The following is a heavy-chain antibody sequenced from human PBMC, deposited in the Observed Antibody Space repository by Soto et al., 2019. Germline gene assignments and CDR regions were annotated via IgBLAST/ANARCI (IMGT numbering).Heavy chain of an antibody. V-gene: IGHV1-8*01. Sequence: GASVKVSCKASGYTFTSYDINWVRQATGQGLEWMGWMNPNSGNTGYAQKFQGRVTMTRNTSISTAYMELSRLRSDDTAVYYCARGGATSFGVVHYYYYGMDVWGQGTTVTVSS. D-gene: IGHD3-3*01. J-gene: IGHJ6*02. CDR2: MNPNSGNT. CDR1: GYTFTSYD. CDR3: ARGGATSFGVVHYYYYGMDV.